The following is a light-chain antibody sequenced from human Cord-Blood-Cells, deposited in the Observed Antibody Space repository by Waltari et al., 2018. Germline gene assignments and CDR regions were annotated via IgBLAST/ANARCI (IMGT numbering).Light chain of an antibody. V-gene: IGKV3-20*01. CDR1: QSVSSSY. Sequence: EIVLTQSPGTLSLSPGERATLSCRASQSVSSSYLAWYQQKPGPAPRLLIYCASSRATGLPDRFSGSGSGTDFTLTISRLEPEDFAVYYCQQYGSSLYSFGQGTKLEIK. J-gene: IGKJ2*03. CDR3: QQYGSSLYS. CDR2: CAS.